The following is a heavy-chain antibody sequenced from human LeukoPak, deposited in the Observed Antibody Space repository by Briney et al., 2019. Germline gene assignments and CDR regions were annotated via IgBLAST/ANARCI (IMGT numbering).Heavy chain of an antibody. Sequence: TGGSLRLSCAASGFTFSSYWMSWVRQAPGKGLEWVANIKQDGSEKYYVDSVKGRFTISRDNSKNTLYLQMNSLRAEDTAVYYCAKGVAAAGTGGYWGQGTLVTVSS. J-gene: IGHJ4*02. D-gene: IGHD6-13*01. V-gene: IGHV3-7*03. CDR1: GFTFSSYW. CDR2: IKQDGSEK. CDR3: AKGVAAAGTGGY.